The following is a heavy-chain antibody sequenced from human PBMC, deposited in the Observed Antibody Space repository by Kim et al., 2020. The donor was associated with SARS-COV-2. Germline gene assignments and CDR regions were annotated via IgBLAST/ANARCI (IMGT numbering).Heavy chain of an antibody. CDR3: ARVPHSVAGTQSFFDY. V-gene: IGHV3-7*04. J-gene: IGHJ4*02. D-gene: IGHD6-19*01. Sequence: SVQGRLTISIENAKNSLYLQMNSLRAEDTAVYYCARVPHSVAGTQSFFDYWGQGTLVTVSS.